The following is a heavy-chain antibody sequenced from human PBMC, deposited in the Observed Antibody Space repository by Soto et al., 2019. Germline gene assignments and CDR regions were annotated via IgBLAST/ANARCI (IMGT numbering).Heavy chain of an antibody. D-gene: IGHD3-10*01. CDR1: GGSISSSSYY. V-gene: IGHV4-39*01. Sequence: QLQLQESGPGLVKPSETLSLTCTVSGGSISSSSYYWGWIRQPPGKGLEWIGSIYYSGSTYYNPSLKSRVTISVDTSKNQFSLKLSSVTAADTAVYYCARHRRLEILWFGELSTWFDPWGQGTLVTVSS. CDR3: ARHRRLEILWFGELSTWFDP. CDR2: IYYSGST. J-gene: IGHJ5*02.